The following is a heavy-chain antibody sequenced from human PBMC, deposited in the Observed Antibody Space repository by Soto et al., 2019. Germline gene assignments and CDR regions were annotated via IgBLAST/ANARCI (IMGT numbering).Heavy chain of an antibody. Sequence: PSETLSLTCAVSGGSFSASYWSWIRQPPGKGLEWIGEVNHSGTTDFSPSLKSRVTMSVDTSKNQLSLRLSSVSAADTAVYYCAFPATADFDYWGKGILVTVSS. CDR3: AFPATADFDY. V-gene: IGHV4-34*01. D-gene: IGHD6-13*01. CDR1: GGSFSASY. J-gene: IGHJ4*02. CDR2: VNHSGTT.